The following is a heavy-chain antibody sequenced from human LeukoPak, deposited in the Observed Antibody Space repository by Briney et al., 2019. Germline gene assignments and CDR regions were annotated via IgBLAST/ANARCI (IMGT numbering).Heavy chain of an antibody. Sequence: GGSPRLSCADSGFTFSSYAMSWVRQAPGKGLEWVSTISGSGETTYYADSVKGRSTISRDNSKNTLYLQMNSLRAEDTAVYYCAKPGLFGYWGQGTLVTVSS. CDR1: GFTFSSYA. CDR3: AKPGLFGY. D-gene: IGHD3-10*01. CDR2: ISGSGETT. J-gene: IGHJ4*02. V-gene: IGHV3-23*01.